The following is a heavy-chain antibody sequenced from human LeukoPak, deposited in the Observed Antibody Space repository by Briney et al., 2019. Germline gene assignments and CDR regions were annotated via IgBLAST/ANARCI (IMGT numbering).Heavy chain of an antibody. CDR1: GYTFTSYD. Sequence: ASVKVSCKASGYTFTSYDINWVRQATGQGLEWMGWMNPNSGNTGYAQKFQGRVTMTRNTSISTAYMELSSLRSEDTAVYYCARGVVAATRGYYYYYYMDVWGKGTTVTISS. CDR3: ARGVVAATRGYYYYYYMDV. D-gene: IGHD2-15*01. J-gene: IGHJ6*03. CDR2: MNPNSGNT. V-gene: IGHV1-8*01.